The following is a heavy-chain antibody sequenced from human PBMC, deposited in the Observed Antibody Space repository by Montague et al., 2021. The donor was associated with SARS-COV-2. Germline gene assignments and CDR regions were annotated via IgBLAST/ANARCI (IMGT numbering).Heavy chain of an antibody. Sequence: SETLSLTCAVYGGSFGDDHWSWIRQPPGKGLEWIGDIKQGGRTXXXPSXXXRVTISVDTSKNQFSLKVTSLTAADTAVYFCARGHLSVSMIVVVFTSASYYFDYWGQGAQVTVSS. CDR2: IKQGGRT. CDR1: GGSFGDDH. J-gene: IGHJ4*02. CDR3: ARGHLSVSMIVVVFTSASYYFDY. D-gene: IGHD3-22*01. V-gene: IGHV4-34*01.